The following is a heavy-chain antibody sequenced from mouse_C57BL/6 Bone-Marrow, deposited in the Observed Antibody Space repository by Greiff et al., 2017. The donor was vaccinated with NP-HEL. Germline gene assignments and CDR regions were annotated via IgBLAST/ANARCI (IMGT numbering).Heavy chain of an antibody. V-gene: IGHV1-22*01. CDR2: INPNNGGT. Sequence: VQLKESGPELVKPGASVKMSCKASGYTFTDYNMHWVKQSHGKSLEWIGYINPNNGGTSYNQKFKGKATLTVNKSSSTAYMELRSLTSEDSAVYYCASPNVGLKAMEDWGQGTSVTVSS. CDR1: GYTFTDYN. CDR3: ASPNVGLKAMED. J-gene: IGHJ4*01.